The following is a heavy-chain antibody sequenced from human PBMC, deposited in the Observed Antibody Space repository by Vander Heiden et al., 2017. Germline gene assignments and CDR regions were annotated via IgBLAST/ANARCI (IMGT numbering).Heavy chain of an antibody. J-gene: IGHJ1*01. Sequence: QVQLVESGGGVVQPGRSLRLSCAASGFTFSSYAMHWVRQAPGKGLEWVAVISYDGSNKYYADSVKGRFTISRDNSKNTLYLQMNSMRAEDTAVYYCARDGARGFPEYFQHWGQGTLVTVSS. CDR2: ISYDGSNK. CDR1: GFTFSSYA. V-gene: IGHV3-30*01. CDR3: ARDGARGFPEYFQH. D-gene: IGHD2-15*01.